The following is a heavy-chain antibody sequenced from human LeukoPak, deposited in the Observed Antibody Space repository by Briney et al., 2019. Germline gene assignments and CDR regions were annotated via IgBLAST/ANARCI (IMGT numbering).Heavy chain of an antibody. D-gene: IGHD6-19*01. CDR2: FDPEDGET. J-gene: IGHJ3*02. CDR1: GYTLTELS. CDR3: ATTLPRQWLVLWGAFDI. V-gene: IGHV1-24*01. Sequence: ASVMVSCKVSGYTLTELSMHWVRQAPGKGLEWMGGFDPEDGETIYAQKFQGRVTMTEDTSTDTAYMELSSLRSEDTAVYYCATTLPRQWLVLWGAFDIWGQGTMVTVSS.